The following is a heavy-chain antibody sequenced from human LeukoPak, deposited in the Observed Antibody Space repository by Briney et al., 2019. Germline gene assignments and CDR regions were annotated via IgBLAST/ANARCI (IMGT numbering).Heavy chain of an antibody. CDR3: ELSPDRGVDY. Sequence: PGRSLRLSCAASGFTFSSYAMHWVRQAPGKGLEWVAVISYDGSNKYYADSVKGRFTISRDNSKNTLYLQMNSLRAEDTAVYYCELSPDRGVDYWGQGTLVTVSS. D-gene: IGHD2/OR15-2a*01. CDR2: ISYDGSNK. CDR1: GFTFSSYA. V-gene: IGHV3-30-3*01. J-gene: IGHJ4*02.